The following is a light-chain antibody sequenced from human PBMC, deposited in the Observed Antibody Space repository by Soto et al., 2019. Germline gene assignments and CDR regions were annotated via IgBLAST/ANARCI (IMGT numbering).Light chain of an antibody. CDR3: QQRSNWPPGVT. V-gene: IGKV3D-20*02. J-gene: IGKJ3*01. Sequence: ENVLTQSPGTLSLSPGERATLSCRAGQSVSSRFLAWYQHKRGQAPRLLIYGASRRATGIPDRFSGTGSGTDFTLTISSLEPEDFAVYYCQQRSNWPPGVTFGPGTKVDIK. CDR1: QSVSSRF. CDR2: GAS.